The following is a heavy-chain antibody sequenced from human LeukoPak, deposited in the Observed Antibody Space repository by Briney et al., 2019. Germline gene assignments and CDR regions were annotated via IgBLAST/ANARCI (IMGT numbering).Heavy chain of an antibody. D-gene: IGHD3-22*01. V-gene: IGHV4-38-2*01. CDR1: GYSISSGYH. CDR3: ARHNVYDSIGDGRYYFDY. CDR2: MSHSGST. Sequence: TPSETLSLTCAVSGYSISSGYHWAWIQQPPGKGLEWIGSMSHSGSTYYNPSLKSRVTISVDTSKNQFSVKLSSVSAADTAVYYCARHNVYDSIGDGRYYFDYWGQGTLVTASS. J-gene: IGHJ4*02.